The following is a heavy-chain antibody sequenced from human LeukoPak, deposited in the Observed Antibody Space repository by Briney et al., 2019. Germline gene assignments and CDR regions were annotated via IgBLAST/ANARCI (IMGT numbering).Heavy chain of an antibody. V-gene: IGHV1-46*01. CDR3: ARARAQLWSLLTSSD. CDR2: INPSGGST. Sequence: GASVKVSCKASGYTFTSYYMHWVRQAPGQGLEWMGIINPSGGSTSYAQKFQGRVTMTRDTSTSTVYMELSSLRSEDTAVYYCARARAQLWSLLTSSDWGQGTLVTVSS. J-gene: IGHJ4*02. D-gene: IGHD5-18*01. CDR1: GYTFTSYY.